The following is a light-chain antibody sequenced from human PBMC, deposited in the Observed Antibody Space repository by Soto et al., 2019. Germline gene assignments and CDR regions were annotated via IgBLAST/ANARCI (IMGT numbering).Light chain of an antibody. V-gene: IGLV2-14*01. CDR2: EVS. J-gene: IGLJ2*01. Sequence: QSVLTQPASVSGSPGQSITISCTGTSTDVGGYNYVSWYQHHPGKAPKLIICEVSNRPSGVSNRFSGSKSGNTASLTISGLQAEDEADYYCSSYTRSNTLVVFGGGTKLTVL. CDR3: SSYTRSNTLVV. CDR1: STDVGGYNY.